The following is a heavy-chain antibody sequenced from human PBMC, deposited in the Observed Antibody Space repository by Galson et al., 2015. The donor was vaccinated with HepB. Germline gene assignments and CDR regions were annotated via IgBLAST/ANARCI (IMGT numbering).Heavy chain of an antibody. D-gene: IGHD6-13*01. V-gene: IGHV1-2*02. CDR1: GYTFTGYY. CDR3: ARVDADSSSWYYFDY. J-gene: IGHJ4*02. Sequence: SVKVSCKASGYTFTGYYMHWVRQAPGQGLEWMGWINPNSGGTNYAQKFQGRVTMTRDTSISTAYMELSRLRSDDTAVYYCARVDADSSSWYYFDYWGQGTLVTVSS. CDR2: INPNSGGT.